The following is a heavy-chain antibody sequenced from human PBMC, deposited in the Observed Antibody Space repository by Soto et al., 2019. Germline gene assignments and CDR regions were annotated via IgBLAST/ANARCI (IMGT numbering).Heavy chain of an antibody. J-gene: IGHJ4*02. CDR1: GVSFSDYY. D-gene: IGHD3-3*01. CDR2: INHSGST. CDR3: ARGDFWWDH. Sequence: SETLSLTCAVYGVSFSDYYWSWIRQPPGRGLEWIGEINHSGSTNYNPSLKSRVTISVETSKSQFSLKLSSVTAADTAVYFCARGDFWWDHWAQGTLVTVSS. V-gene: IGHV4-34*01.